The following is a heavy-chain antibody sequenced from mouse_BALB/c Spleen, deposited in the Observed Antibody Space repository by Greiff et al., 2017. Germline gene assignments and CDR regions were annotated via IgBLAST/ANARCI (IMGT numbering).Heavy chain of an antibody. CDR2: IFPGTGTT. J-gene: IGHJ3*01. D-gene: IGHD2-1*01. V-gene: IGHV1S132*01. CDR3: AREGGGNYGAY. Sequence: QVQLQQSGAELVKPGASVKLSCKTSGYTFTSYWIQWVKQRPGLGLGWIGEIFPGTGTTYYNEKFKGKATLTIDTSSSTAYMQLSSPTSEDSAVYFCAREGGGNYGAYWGQGTLVTVSA. CDR1: GYTFTSYW.